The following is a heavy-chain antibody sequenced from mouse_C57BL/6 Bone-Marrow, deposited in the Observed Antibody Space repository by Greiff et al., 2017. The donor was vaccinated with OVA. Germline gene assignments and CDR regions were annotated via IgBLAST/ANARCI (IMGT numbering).Heavy chain of an antibody. CDR2: ISSGSSTI. CDR1: GFTFSDYG. J-gene: IGHJ2*01. D-gene: IGHD2-4*01. V-gene: IGHV5-17*01. CDR3: ERGDYDAY. Sequence: EVKLVESGGGLVKPGGSLKLSCAASGFTFSDYGMHWVRHAPEKGLEWVAYISSGSSTIYYADTVKGRFTISRDNAKNTLFLQMTSLKSEDTAMYYCERGDYDAYWGQGTTLTVSS.